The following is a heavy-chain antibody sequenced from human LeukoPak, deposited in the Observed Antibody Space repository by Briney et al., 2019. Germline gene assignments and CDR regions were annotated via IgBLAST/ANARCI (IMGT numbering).Heavy chain of an antibody. Sequence: GGSLRLSCAASGFTVSSNYMSWVRQAPGKGLEWVSVIYSGGSTYYADSVKGRFTISRDNSKNTLYLQMNSLRAEDTAVYYCARDLGGSYDEGAFDIWGQGTMVIVSS. CDR1: GFTVSSNY. V-gene: IGHV3-66*02. J-gene: IGHJ3*02. CDR2: IYSGGST. D-gene: IGHD1-26*01. CDR3: ARDLGGSYDEGAFDI.